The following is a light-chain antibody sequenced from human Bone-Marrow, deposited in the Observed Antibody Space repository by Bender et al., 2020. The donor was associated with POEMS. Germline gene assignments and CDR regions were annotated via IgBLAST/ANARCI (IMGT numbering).Light chain of an antibody. CDR3: QSYDNSLGGWV. Sequence: QSALTQPPSASGSPGQSVTISCTGTSSDISAYDFVSWYQQYPGTVPKLIIYQVNKRPLGVPDRFSGSKSGTSASLAITGLQAEDEGDYYCQSYDNSLGGWVFGGGTKLTVL. CDR2: QVN. CDR1: SSDISAYDF. J-gene: IGLJ3*02. V-gene: IGLV2-8*01.